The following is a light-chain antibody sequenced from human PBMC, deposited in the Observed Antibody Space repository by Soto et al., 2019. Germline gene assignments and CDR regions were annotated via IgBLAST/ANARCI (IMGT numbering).Light chain of an antibody. Sequence: DIQRTQSPSSLSASVGDRVTIACRASQGISTYLNWYQKKPGKAPKLLIYAASSLQSGVPSRFSGSGSETDFTLTISSLQPEDFATYSCQQSYSSTWTSGQGTKVDIK. J-gene: IGKJ1*01. CDR3: QQSYSSTWT. CDR1: QGISTY. V-gene: IGKV1-39*01. CDR2: AAS.